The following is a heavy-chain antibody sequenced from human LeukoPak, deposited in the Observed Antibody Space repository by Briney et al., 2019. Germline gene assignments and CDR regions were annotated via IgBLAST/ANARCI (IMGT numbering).Heavy chain of an antibody. D-gene: IGHD3-10*01. V-gene: IGHV3-11*01. CDR3: ARDIGFTVVRGAMLYYYAMDV. CDR2: ISPNSETK. CDR1: GFTFTDYY. J-gene: IGHJ6*02. Sequence: GGSLRLSCTASGFTFTDYYVNWIRQAPGKGLEWIPYISPNSETKYYADSVKGRFTISRDNAKNSLYLQMNSPRAEDTAVYYCARDIGFTVVRGAMLYYYAMDVWGQGTTVTISS.